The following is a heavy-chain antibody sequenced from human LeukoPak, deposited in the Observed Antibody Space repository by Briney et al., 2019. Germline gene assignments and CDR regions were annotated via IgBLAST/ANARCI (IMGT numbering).Heavy chain of an antibody. CDR3: TRDQTPYY. CDR2: IASETYGGTA. CDR1: GFTFGDYA. J-gene: IGHJ4*02. Sequence: GGSLRLSCTAPGFTFGDYAMTWVRQAPGKGLEWVGFIASETYGGTAEYAASVKGRFIISRDDSKSIAYLQMNSLKTEDTAVYYCTRDQTPYYWGQGTLVTVSS. V-gene: IGHV3-49*04.